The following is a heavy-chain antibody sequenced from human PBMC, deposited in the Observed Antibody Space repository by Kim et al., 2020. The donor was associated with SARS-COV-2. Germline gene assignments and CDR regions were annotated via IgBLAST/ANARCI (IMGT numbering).Heavy chain of an antibody. J-gene: IGHJ3*02. CDR1: GGTFSSYA. V-gene: IGHV1-69*13. CDR3: ARDVGQQLVQKDAFDI. CDR2: IIPIFGTA. D-gene: IGHD6-13*01. Sequence: SVKVSCKASGGTFSSYAISWVRQAPGQGLEWMGGIIPIFGTANYAQKFQGRVTITADESTSTAYMELSSLRSEDTAVYYCARDVGQQLVQKDAFDIWGQGTMVTVSS.